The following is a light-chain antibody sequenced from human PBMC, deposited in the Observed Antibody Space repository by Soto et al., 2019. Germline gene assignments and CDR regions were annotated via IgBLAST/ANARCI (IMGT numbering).Light chain of an antibody. V-gene: IGLV2-14*03. CDR3: TSWTTSTTMR. CDR2: DVN. CDR1: SSDIGAYNY. Sequence: QSALTQPASVSGSPGQSITISCTGTSSDIGAYNYVSWYQQHPGKAPKLMIYDVNIRPSGVSNRFSGSKSGNTASLTISGLQPEDEADYYCTSWTTSTTMRFGGGTKLTVL. J-gene: IGLJ2*01.